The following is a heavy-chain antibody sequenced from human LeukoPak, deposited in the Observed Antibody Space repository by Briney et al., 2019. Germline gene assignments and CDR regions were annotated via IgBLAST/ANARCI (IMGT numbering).Heavy chain of an antibody. CDR1: GASITNSAYH. CDR3: ARLWSTHCSGGTCPHQPNY. V-gene: IGHV4-39*01. Sequence: SETLSLTWTVSGASITNSAYHWGWIRQPPGKGLEWIGSINYSGGTHYNPSLQSRVTISADRSKNQSPLKLSSVTAADTAVYYCARLWSTHCSGGTCPHQPNYWGQGTLVTVSS. J-gene: IGHJ4*02. D-gene: IGHD2-15*01. CDR2: INYSGGT.